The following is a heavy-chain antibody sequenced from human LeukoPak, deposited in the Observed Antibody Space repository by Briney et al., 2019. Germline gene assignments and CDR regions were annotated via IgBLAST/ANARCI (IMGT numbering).Heavy chain of an antibody. CDR3: ARDAGYCSSTSCRYYYYYYMDV. J-gene: IGHJ6*03. Sequence: GGSLRLSCAASGFTFSSYGMHWVRQAPGKGLEWVAVISYDGSNKYYADSVKGRFTISRDNSKNTLYLQMNSLRAEDTAVYYCARDAGYCSSTSCRYYYYYYMDVWGRGTTVTVSS. CDR1: GFTFSSYG. D-gene: IGHD2-2*01. CDR2: ISYDGSNK. V-gene: IGHV3-30*03.